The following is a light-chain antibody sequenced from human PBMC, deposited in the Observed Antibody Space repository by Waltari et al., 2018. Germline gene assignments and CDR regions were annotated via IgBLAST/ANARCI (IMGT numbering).Light chain of an antibody. CDR3: ATWDDTLHVL. Sequence: HSVLTQPPSASGTPGQRVTISCSGSSPNIGSNTVNWYQHLPGTAPQLLIYSNNHRPSGVPGRFSGSKSGTSASLAISGLQSEDEADYYCATWDDTLHVLFGGGTKLTVL. CDR2: SNN. J-gene: IGLJ2*01. CDR1: SPNIGSNT. V-gene: IGLV1-44*01.